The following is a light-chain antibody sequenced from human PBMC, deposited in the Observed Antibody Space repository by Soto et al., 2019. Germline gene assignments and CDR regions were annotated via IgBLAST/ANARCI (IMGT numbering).Light chain of an antibody. V-gene: IGKV3-20*01. CDR2: GAS. Sequence: PGDRATLSCRASQSFSSTFFAWYQQKPGQAPRLLIYGASSRATGMPDRFSGSGSGTDFTLTISRLEPEDFVVYYCQQYASSVTFGQGTKVEIK. CDR1: QSFSSTF. CDR3: QQYASSVT. J-gene: IGKJ1*01.